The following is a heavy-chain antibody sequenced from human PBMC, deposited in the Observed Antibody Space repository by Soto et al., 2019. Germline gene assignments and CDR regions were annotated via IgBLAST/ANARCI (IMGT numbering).Heavy chain of an antibody. V-gene: IGHV1-69*01. CDR2: SVPSFGTP. D-gene: IGHD3-22*01. Sequence: QVSLVQSGAEVKKPGSSVRVSCRASGGTFSSFAINWVRQAPGQGLEWMGGSVPSFGTPNYAPKFLGRVSITADESSNTAFMELSNLRSEDTALYFCADGGGGYDTWCQGTLITVSS. CDR1: GGTFSSFA. CDR3: ADGGGGYDT. J-gene: IGHJ5*02.